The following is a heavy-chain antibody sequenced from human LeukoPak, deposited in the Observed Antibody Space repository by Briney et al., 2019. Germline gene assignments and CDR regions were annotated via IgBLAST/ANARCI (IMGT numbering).Heavy chain of an antibody. CDR1: GGSFSGYY. CDR2: INHSGST. J-gene: IGHJ4*02. CDR3: ARAGGSLRTYYYGSGRYYSPYYFDY. V-gene: IGHV4-34*01. D-gene: IGHD3-10*01. Sequence: SETLSLTCAVSGGSFSGYYWSWIRQPPGKGLEWIGQINHSGSTNYNPSLKSRVTISVDTSKNQFSLKLSSVTAADTAVYYCARAGGSLRTYYYGSGRYYSPYYFDYWGQGTLVTVSS.